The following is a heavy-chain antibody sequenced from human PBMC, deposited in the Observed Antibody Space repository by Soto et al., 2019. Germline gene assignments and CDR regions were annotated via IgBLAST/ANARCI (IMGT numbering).Heavy chain of an antibody. J-gene: IGHJ5*02. D-gene: IGHD3-10*01. V-gene: IGHV1-18*01. CDR1: GGTFSSYA. Sequence: ASVKVSCKASGGTFSSYAISWVRQAPGQGLEWMGGISAYNGNTNYAQKLQGRVTMTTDTSTSTAYMELRSLRSDDTAVYYCARDLEGSGELYPKRTPNWLDPWGQGTLVTVSS. CDR3: ARDLEGSGELYPKRTPNWLDP. CDR2: ISAYNGNT.